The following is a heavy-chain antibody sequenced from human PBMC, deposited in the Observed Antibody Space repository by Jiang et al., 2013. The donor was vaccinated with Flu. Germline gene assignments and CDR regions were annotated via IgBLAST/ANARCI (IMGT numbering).Heavy chain of an antibody. V-gene: IGHV4-39*01. CDR1: GGSISSSSYY. CDR3: ARLDGYGSGSYAPRSGRFDY. J-gene: IGHJ4*02. Sequence: TVSGGSISSSSYYWGWIRRPPGKGLEWIGSIYYSGSTYYNPSLKSRVTISVDTSKNQFSLKLSSVTAADTAVYYCARLDGYGSGSYAPRSGRFDYWGQGTLVTVSS. D-gene: IGHD3-10*01. CDR2: IYYSGST.